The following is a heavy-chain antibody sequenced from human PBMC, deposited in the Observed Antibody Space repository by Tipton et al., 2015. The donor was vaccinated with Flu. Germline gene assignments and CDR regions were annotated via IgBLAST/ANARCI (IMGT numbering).Heavy chain of an antibody. CDR3: ARGPTVVTPVYAFDI. J-gene: IGHJ3*02. Sequence: LTCTVSGGSISSSSYYWSWIRQPAGKGLEWIGRIYTSGSTNYNPSLKSRVSISLDTSKKQFSLKLTSVTAADAAVYYCARGPTVVTPVYAFDIWGQGTMVTVSS. D-gene: IGHD4-23*01. V-gene: IGHV4-61*02. CDR2: IYTSGST. CDR1: GGSISSSSYY.